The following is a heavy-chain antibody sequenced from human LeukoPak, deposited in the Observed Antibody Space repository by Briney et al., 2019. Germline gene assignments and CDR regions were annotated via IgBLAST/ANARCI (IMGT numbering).Heavy chain of an antibody. D-gene: IGHD3-22*01. CDR2: IYSSESI. Sequence: PSETLSLTCSVSGGSMSGYYWSWIRQFAGRGLEWIGRIYSSESINYSPSLKSRVTMSVDTSKSRFYLKLTSVTAADTALYYCARDRSAAYYRDYFDYWGQGVLVTVSS. CDR1: GGSMSGYY. J-gene: IGHJ4*02. V-gene: IGHV4-4*07. CDR3: ARDRSAAYYRDYFDY.